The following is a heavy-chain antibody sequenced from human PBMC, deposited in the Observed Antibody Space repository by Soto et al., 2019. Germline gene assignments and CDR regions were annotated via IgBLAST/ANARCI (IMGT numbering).Heavy chain of an antibody. V-gene: IGHV1-18*01. CDR2: ISAYNGNT. D-gene: IGHD4-17*01. J-gene: IGHJ4*02. Sequence: QVQLVQSGTEVKRHGASVKVSCKASGYTFTNYGITWVRQAPGQGLEWMGWISAYNGNTDYAQKFQGRVTMTTDTSTSTAYMELRSLKSDDTAVYYCARDHDEYGDYGPGYWGQGTLVTGSS. CDR3: ARDHDEYGDYGPGY. CDR1: GYTFTNYG.